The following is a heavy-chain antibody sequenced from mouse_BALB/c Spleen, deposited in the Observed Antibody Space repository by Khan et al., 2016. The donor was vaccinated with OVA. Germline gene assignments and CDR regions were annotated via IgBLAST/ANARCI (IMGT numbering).Heavy chain of an antibody. CDR2: IWGDGST. Sequence: QVRLQQSGPGLVAPSQSLSITCTVSGFSLTGYGVSWVRQPPGKGLEWLGMIWGDGSTDYNSALKSRLSISKDNSKSQVFLKMNSLQTDDTAKYYGARAYYGNYREAMDYWGQGTSVTVSS. V-gene: IGHV2-6-7*01. D-gene: IGHD2-10*01. J-gene: IGHJ4*01. CDR3: ARAYYGNYREAMDY. CDR1: GFSLTGYG.